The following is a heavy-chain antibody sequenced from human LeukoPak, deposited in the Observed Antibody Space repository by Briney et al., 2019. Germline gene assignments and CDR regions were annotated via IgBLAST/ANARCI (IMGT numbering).Heavy chain of an antibody. Sequence: GGSLRLSCAASGFTFSSYNMNWVRQAPGKGLEWVSYISYSSRNKYYPDSVKGRFTVSRDNAKNSLYLQMNSLRADDTAVYYCARMAAAGYFDYWGQGTLVTVSS. CDR2: ISYSSRNK. CDR1: GFTFSSYN. V-gene: IGHV3-48*01. J-gene: IGHJ4*02. CDR3: ARMAAAGYFDY. D-gene: IGHD6-13*01.